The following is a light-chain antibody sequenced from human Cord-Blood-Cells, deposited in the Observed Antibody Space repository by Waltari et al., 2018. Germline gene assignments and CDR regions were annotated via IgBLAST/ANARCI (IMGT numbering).Light chain of an antibody. J-gene: IGKJ2*01. Sequence: IVLTQSPGTLSLSPGERAHLSCRASPSVSSSYLAWYQQKPGQAPRLLIYGASSRATGIPDRFSGSGSGTDFTLTISRLEPEDFAVYYCQQYGSSPTFGQGTKLEIK. CDR1: PSVSSSY. CDR2: GAS. V-gene: IGKV3-20*01. CDR3: QQYGSSPT.